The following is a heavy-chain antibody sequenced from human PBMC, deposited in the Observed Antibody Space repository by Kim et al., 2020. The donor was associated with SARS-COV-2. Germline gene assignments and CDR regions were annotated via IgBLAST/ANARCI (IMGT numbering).Heavy chain of an antibody. Sequence: GGSLRLSCAASGFTFSSYEMNWVRQAPGKGLEWVSYISSSGSTIYYADSVKGRFTISRDNAKNSLYLQMNSLRAEDTAVYYCASTNPEAGFGEAWGGAEYFQHWGQGTLVTVSS. CDR3: ASTNPEAGFGEAWGGAEYFQH. CDR2: ISSSGSTI. D-gene: IGHD3-10*01. J-gene: IGHJ1*01. V-gene: IGHV3-48*03. CDR1: GFTFSSYE.